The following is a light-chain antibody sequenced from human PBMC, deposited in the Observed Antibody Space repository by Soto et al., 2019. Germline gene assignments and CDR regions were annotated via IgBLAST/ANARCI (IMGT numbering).Light chain of an antibody. CDR1: QSVNSN. V-gene: IGKV3-15*01. Sequence: EIVMTQSPATLSVSPGERATLSCRASQSVNSNLAWYRQKPGQAPRLLIYDASTRDTGVPASFSGSGSGTEFTLTISSLQSEDSGIYYCQQYNFWPPLTFGGGTKVEIK. J-gene: IGKJ4*01. CDR2: DAS. CDR3: QQYNFWPPLT.